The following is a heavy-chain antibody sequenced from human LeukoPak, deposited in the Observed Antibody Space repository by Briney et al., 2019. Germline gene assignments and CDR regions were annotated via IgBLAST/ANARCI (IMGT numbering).Heavy chain of an antibody. V-gene: IGHV4-34*01. CDR1: GGSFSGYY. J-gene: IGHJ6*02. CDR3: ARSAEYDFWSGYFGSPGYYYGMDV. D-gene: IGHD3-3*01. Sequence: PSETLSLTCAVYGGSFSGYYWSWIRQPPGKGLEWIGEINHSGSTNYNPSLKSRVTISVDTSKNQFSLKLSSVTAADTAVYYCARSAEYDFWSGYFGSPGYYYGMDVWGQGTLVTVSS. CDR2: INHSGST.